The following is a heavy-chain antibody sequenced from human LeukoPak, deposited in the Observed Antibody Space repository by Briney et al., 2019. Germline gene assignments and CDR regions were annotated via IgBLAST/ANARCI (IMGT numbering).Heavy chain of an antibody. V-gene: IGHV3-13*05. D-gene: IGHD2-15*01. CDR3: ARGLRYCSGGSCFNSDAFDI. CDR2: IGTAGDP. J-gene: IGHJ3*02. CDR1: GFTFSSYD. Sequence: GGSLRLSCAASGFTFSSYDMHWVRQATGKGLEWVSAIGTAGDPYYPGSVKGRFTISRENAKNSLYLQMISLRAGDTAVYYCARGLRYCSGGSCFNSDAFDIWGQGTMVTVSS.